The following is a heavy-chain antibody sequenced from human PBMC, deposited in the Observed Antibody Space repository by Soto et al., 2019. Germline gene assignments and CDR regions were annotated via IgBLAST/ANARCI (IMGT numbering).Heavy chain of an antibody. D-gene: IGHD3-22*01. V-gene: IGHV4-39*01. Sequence: SETLSLTCTVSGGSISSSSYYWGWIRQPPGKGLEWIGSIYYSGSTYYNPSLKSRVTISVDTSKNQFSLKLSSVTAADTAVYYCARPYYYDSRGYYRYAFDIWGQGTMVTVPS. CDR1: GGSISSSSYY. CDR3: ARPYYYDSRGYYRYAFDI. J-gene: IGHJ3*02. CDR2: IYYSGST.